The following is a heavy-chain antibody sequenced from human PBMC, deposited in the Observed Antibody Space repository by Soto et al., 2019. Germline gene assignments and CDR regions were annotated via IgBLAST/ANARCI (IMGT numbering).Heavy chain of an antibody. Sequence: ASVKVSCKASGYTFTSYAMHWVRQAPGQRLEWMGWINAGNGNTKYSQKFQGRVTITRDTSASTAYMELSSLRSEDTAVYYCARGEYGVDPYYYYMDVWGKGTTVTVSS. CDR1: GYTFTSYA. CDR2: INAGNGNT. D-gene: IGHD4-17*01. V-gene: IGHV1-3*01. CDR3: ARGEYGVDPYYYYMDV. J-gene: IGHJ6*03.